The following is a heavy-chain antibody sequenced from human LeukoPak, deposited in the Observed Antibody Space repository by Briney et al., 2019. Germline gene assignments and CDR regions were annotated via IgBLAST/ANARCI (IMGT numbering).Heavy chain of an antibody. Sequence: GGSLRLSCAASGFTFNIHAMSWVRQAPGKGLEWVSAISGRGDTTYYADSVKGRFTFSRDNSKNRLYLQMNSLRAEDTAVYYCAKAAPSTVVTGGYFDYWGQGTLVTVSS. CDR1: GFTFNIHA. D-gene: IGHD4-23*01. CDR2: ISGRGDTT. CDR3: AKAAPSTVVTGGYFDY. V-gene: IGHV3-23*01. J-gene: IGHJ4*02.